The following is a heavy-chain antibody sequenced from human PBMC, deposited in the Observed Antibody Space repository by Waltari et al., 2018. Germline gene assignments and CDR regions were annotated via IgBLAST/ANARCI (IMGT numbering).Heavy chain of an antibody. CDR2: INPKSGGRGGP. D-gene: IGHD3-10*01. V-gene: IGHV1-2*02. J-gene: IGHJ4*02. CDR3: ARDSYGLDF. Sequence: QVQLVQSGAEVKKPGASVKVSCKASGYTFTDYYIHWVRQAPGQRLEWMGWINPKSGGRGGPNYAQKFKGRVTMTRDTSISTAYMELSSLTSDDTAVYYCARDSYGLDFWGRGSLVTVSS. CDR1: GYTFTDYY.